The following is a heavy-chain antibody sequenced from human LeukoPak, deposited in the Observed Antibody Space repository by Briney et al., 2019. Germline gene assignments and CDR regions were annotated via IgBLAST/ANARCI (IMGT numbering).Heavy chain of an antibody. V-gene: IGHV3-30*18. CDR3: AKLDSSGWSRPFDY. CDR1: GFTFSSYA. D-gene: IGHD6-19*01. CDR2: MSHDGSNK. J-gene: IGHJ4*02. Sequence: GGSLRLSCAASGFTFSSYAMHWVRQAPGKGLEWVAVMSHDGSNKYYGDSVKGRFTISRDNSKNTLYLQMNSLRAEDAAVYYCAKLDSSGWSRPFDYWGQGTLVTVSS.